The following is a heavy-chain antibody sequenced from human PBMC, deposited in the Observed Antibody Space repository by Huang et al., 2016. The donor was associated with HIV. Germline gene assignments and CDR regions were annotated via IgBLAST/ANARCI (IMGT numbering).Heavy chain of an antibody. CDR1: GGSFSNYY. V-gene: IGHV4-59*01. Sequence: QVQLQESGPGLVKPSETLSLTCTVSGGSFSNYYWSWIRQPPGKGLEGIGYIYYSGSTTYNPSLTSRVTISVDTSKHQFSLTLTSVTAADSAVYYCASTSNLYYGSGSYYKGDAFDIWGQGTMVTVSS. D-gene: IGHD3-10*01. J-gene: IGHJ3*02. CDR2: IYYSGST. CDR3: ASTSNLYYGSGSYYKGDAFDI.